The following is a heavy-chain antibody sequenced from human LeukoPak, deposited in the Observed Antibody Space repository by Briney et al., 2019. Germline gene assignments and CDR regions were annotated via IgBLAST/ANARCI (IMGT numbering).Heavy chain of an antibody. Sequence: GGSLRLSCAASGFTFSSYWMHWVRQAPGKGLVWVSRIKSDGSSTNYADSVKGRFTISRDNAKNSLYLQMNSLRAEDTAVYYCARRDTAMDTIDYWGQGTLVTVSS. D-gene: IGHD5-18*01. V-gene: IGHV3-74*01. J-gene: IGHJ4*02. CDR1: GFTFSSYW. CDR3: ARRDTAMDTIDY. CDR2: IKSDGSST.